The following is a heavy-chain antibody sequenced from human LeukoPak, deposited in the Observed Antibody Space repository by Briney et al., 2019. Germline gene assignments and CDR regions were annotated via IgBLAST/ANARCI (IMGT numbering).Heavy chain of an antibody. CDR1: GYTFTSYD. V-gene: IGHV1-8*01. Sequence: ASVKVTCKASGYTFTSYDIVWVRQATAQGLEWIGWMNPNSGNTGYAQKFQGRVTMTRNTSISTAYMELSSLRSEDTAVYYCARVYYYGSGSYYYYYYMDVWGKGTTVTISS. J-gene: IGHJ6*03. CDR3: ARVYYYGSGSYYYYYYMDV. D-gene: IGHD3-10*01. CDR2: MNPNSGNT.